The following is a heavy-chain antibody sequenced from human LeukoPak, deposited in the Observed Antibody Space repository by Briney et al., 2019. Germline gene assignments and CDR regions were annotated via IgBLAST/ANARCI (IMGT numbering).Heavy chain of an antibody. J-gene: IGHJ1*01. Sequence: GGSLRLSCAASGFTFSSYGMHWVRQAPGKGLEWVAVISYDGSNKYYADSVKGRFTISRDNSKNTLYLQMNSLRAEDTAVYYCANPYCGGDCYSSYFQHWGQGTLVTASS. D-gene: IGHD2-21*02. CDR1: GFTFSSYG. CDR3: ANPYCGGDCYSSYFQH. V-gene: IGHV3-30*18. CDR2: ISYDGSNK.